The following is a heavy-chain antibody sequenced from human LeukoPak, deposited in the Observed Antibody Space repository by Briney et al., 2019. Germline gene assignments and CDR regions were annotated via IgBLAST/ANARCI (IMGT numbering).Heavy chain of an antibody. CDR3: ARAPPYSNNGASYDNYMDV. V-gene: IGHV1-8*03. D-gene: IGHD4-11*01. CDR1: GYTFTNYD. CDR2: MNPNSGNT. Sequence: ASVKVSCKASGYTFTNYDINWVRQATGQGLEWMGWMNPNSGNTGYAERLQGRVTITRDTSITTAYMELTSLRSEDSAVYYCARAPPYSNNGASYDNYMDVWGKGATVTVSS. J-gene: IGHJ6*03.